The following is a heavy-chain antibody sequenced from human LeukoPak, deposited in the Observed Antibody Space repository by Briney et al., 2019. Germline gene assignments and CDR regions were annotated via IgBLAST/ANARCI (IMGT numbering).Heavy chain of an antibody. J-gene: IGHJ4*02. CDR3: ARTYCGTNACPFDH. D-gene: IGHD2-21*01. CDR1: GGSISSCY. V-gene: IGHV4-59*08. Sequence: PSETLSLTCTVSGGSISSCYWSWIRQPPGKGLEWIGFIFYTGTTNYNPSLKSRVTISVDTSKNQFSLKLSSVTAADTAIYYCARTYCGTNACPFDHWGQGNLVTVSS. CDR2: IFYTGTT.